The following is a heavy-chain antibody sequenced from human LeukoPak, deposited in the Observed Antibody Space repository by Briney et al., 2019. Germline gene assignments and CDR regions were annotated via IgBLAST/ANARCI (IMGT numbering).Heavy chain of an antibody. Sequence: GGSLRLSCAASGITLSNYAMSWVRQAPGKGLEWVSTISRSGGATYYADSVKGRFTISADNSKNTLFLQMDSLRAEDTALYYCAKIHDYGPFTDYWGQGTLVTVSS. CDR2: ISRSGGAT. CDR1: GITLSNYA. J-gene: IGHJ4*02. CDR3: AKIHDYGPFTDY. V-gene: IGHV3-23*01. D-gene: IGHD4-17*01.